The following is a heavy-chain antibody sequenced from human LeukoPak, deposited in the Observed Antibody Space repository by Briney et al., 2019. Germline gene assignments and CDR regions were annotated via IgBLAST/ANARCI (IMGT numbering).Heavy chain of an antibody. D-gene: IGHD7-27*01. Sequence: GGSLRLSCAASGFTFRNAWMSWVRQAPGKGLEWVGRIKSKTDGGTSDYAAPVKGRFSISRDDSKNTVYLQMNTLKSEDTAVYYCTTEGPTGDLDFWGQGTLVTVSP. CDR2: IKSKTDGGTS. J-gene: IGHJ4*02. V-gene: IGHV3-15*01. CDR3: TTEGPTGDLDF. CDR1: GFTFRNAW.